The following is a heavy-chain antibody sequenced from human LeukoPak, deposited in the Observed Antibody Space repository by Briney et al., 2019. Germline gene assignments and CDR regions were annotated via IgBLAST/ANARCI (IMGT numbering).Heavy chain of an antibody. CDR1: GGSFSGYY. CDR2: INHSGST. Sequence: SETLSLTCAVYGGSFSGYYWSWIRQPPGKGLEWIGEINHSGSTNYNPSLKSRVTISVDTSKNQFSLKLSSVTAADTAVYYCARDPRDCSSTSCPFDYWGQGTLVTVSS. D-gene: IGHD2-2*01. CDR3: ARDPRDCSSTSCPFDY. V-gene: IGHV4-34*01. J-gene: IGHJ4*02.